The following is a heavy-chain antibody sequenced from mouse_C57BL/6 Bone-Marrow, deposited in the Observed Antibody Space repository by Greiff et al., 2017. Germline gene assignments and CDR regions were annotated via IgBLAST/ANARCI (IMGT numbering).Heavy chain of an antibody. CDR3: TTSYYGSYFDY. CDR1: GFNITDYY. CDR2: IDPENGDT. J-gene: IGHJ2*01. Sequence: EVKVVESGAELVRPGASVKLSCTASGFNITDYYMHWVKQRPEQGLEWIGWIDPENGDTAYASKFQGKATITADTSSNTAYLQLSSLTSEDTAVYYGTTSYYGSYFDYWGQGTTLTVSS. V-gene: IGHV14-4*01. D-gene: IGHD1-1*01.